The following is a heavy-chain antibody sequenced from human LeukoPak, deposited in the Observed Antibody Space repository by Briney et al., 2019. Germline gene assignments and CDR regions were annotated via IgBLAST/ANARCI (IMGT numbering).Heavy chain of an antibody. Sequence: SVKVSCKASGGTFSSYAISWVRQAPGQGLEWMGRIIPILGIANYAQKFQGRVTITADKSTSTAYMELSSLRSEDTAVYYCARGVSTAAATLDWFDPWGQGTLVTVSS. CDR1: GGTFSSYA. CDR3: ARGVSTAAATLDWFDP. J-gene: IGHJ5*02. CDR2: IIPILGIA. V-gene: IGHV1-69*04. D-gene: IGHD6-13*01.